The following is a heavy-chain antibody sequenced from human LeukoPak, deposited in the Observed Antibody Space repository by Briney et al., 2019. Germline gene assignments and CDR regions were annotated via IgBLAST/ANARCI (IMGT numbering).Heavy chain of an antibody. J-gene: IGHJ4*02. CDR1: GYSISSDNY. CDR2: IYHSGST. CDR3: ARAPRDSSSSNYMRRFDY. Sequence: SETLSLTCAVSGYSISSDNYWVWIRRPPGQGLEWTGGIYHSGSTYYNPSLKSRVTVSVDTSKNQFSLKLSSVTAADTAVYYCARAPRDSSSSNYMRRFDYWGQGTLVTVSS. V-gene: IGHV4-38-2*01. D-gene: IGHD3-22*01.